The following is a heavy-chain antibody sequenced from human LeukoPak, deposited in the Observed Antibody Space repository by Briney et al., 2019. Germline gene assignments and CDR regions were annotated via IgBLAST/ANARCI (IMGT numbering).Heavy chain of an antibody. V-gene: IGHV3-30*19. CDR1: GFTFSSYG. CDR2: ISYDGSNK. Sequence: GGSLRLSCAASGFTFSSYGMHWVRQAPGKGLEWVAVISYDGSNKYYADSVKGRFTISRDNSKNTLYLQMNSLRAEDTAVYYCARSIRYYYYGMDVWGQGTTVTVSS. D-gene: IGHD6-6*01. CDR3: ARSIRYYYYGMDV. J-gene: IGHJ6*02.